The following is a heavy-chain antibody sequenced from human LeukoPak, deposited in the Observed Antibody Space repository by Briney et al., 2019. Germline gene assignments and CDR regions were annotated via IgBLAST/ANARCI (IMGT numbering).Heavy chain of an antibody. D-gene: IGHD3-3*01. CDR2: ISTYNGNT. J-gene: IGHJ4*02. V-gene: IGHV1-18*03. CDR1: GYTFTSYG. Sequence: ASVKVSCKASGYTFTSYGISWVRQAPGQGLEWMGWISTYNGNTNYAQKLQGRVTMTTDTSTSTAYMELRSLRSDDMAVYYCARVGHYYDFWSGYFFDYWGQGTLVTVSS. CDR3: ARVGHYYDFWSGYFFDY.